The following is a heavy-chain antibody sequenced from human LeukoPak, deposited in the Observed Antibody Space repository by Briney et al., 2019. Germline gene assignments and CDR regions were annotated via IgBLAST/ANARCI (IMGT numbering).Heavy chain of an antibody. CDR3: ARDRFTMVRGVIIPTFDY. CDR2: IYYSGST. V-gene: IGHV4-39*07. Sequence: SETLSLTCTVSGGSISSSSYYWGWIRQPPGKGLEWIGSIYYSGSTYYNPSLKSRVTISVDTSKNQFSLKLSSVTAADTAVYYCARDRFTMVRGVIIPTFDYWGQGTLVTVSS. J-gene: IGHJ4*02. CDR1: GGSISSSSYY. D-gene: IGHD3-10*01.